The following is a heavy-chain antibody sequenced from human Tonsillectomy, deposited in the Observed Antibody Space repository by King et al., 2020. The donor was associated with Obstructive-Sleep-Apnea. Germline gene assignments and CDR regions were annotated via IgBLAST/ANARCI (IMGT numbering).Heavy chain of an antibody. CDR2: ISWNSGSI. V-gene: IGHV3-9*01. J-gene: IGHJ3*02. CDR3: VTEVYTSIWCDAFDI. CDR1: GFTLGDYG. Sequence: VQLVESGGGLVQPGRSLRLSCAASGFTLGDYGMHWVRQAPGKGLEWVSGISWNSGSIGYADSVKGRFTISRDNAKNSLYLQMDSLRAEDTALYHCVTEVYTSIWCDAFDIWGQGAMVTVSS. D-gene: IGHD6-13*01.